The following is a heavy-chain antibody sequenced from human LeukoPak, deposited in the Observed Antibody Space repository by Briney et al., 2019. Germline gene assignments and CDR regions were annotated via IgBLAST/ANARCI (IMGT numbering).Heavy chain of an antibody. V-gene: IGHV3-9*01. D-gene: IGHD5-18*01. CDR3: AKDYSYGFRRFDY. J-gene: IGHJ4*02. CDR1: GFTFDDYA. Sequence: SLRLSCAASGFTFDDYAMHWVRQAPGKGLEWVSGISWNSGSIGYADSVKGRFTSSRDNAKNSLYLQMNSMRAEDTALYYCAKDYSYGFRRFDYWGQGTLVTVSS. CDR2: ISWNSGSI.